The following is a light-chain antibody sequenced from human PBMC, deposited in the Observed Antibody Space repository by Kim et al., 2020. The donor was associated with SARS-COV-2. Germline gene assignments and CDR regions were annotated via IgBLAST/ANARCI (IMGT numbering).Light chain of an antibody. V-gene: IGLV3-21*04. CDR1: NIGSKS. CDR2: YDS. J-gene: IGLJ3*02. Sequence: VSVAPGKTARITWGGNNIGSKSVHWYRQKPGQAPVLVIYYDSDRPSGIPERFSGSNSGNTATLTISRVEAGDEADYYCQVWDINWVFGGGTQLTVL. CDR3: QVWDINWV.